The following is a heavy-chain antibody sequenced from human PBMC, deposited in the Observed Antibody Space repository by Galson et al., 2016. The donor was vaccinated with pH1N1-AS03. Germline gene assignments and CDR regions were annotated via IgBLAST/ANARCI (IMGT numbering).Heavy chain of an antibody. D-gene: IGHD2-8*01. CDR3: AKDIGVLTVYTEGPFDY. V-gene: IGHV3-9*01. Sequence: SLRLSCAASGFSFDDYAMHWVRQAPGKGLEWVSSISWNSDKITYADSVKGRFTISRDNAKNSLYLEMNSLRAEDTALYYGAKDIGVLTVYTEGPFDYWGPGTLVTVSS. CDR2: ISWNSDKI. CDR1: GFSFDDYA. J-gene: IGHJ4*02.